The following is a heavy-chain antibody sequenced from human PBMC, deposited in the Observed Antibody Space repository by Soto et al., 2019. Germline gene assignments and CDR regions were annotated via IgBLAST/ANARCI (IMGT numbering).Heavy chain of an antibody. J-gene: IGHJ5*02. Sequence: QVQLQESGPGLVKPSQTLSLTCTVSGGSISSGGYYWSWIRQHPGKGLEWIGYIYYSGSTYYNPSIKRRVTISVDTSKNQFSRKLSSVTAADTAVYYCARGPVMTDYGDQNWFDPWGQGTLVTVSS. CDR3: ARGPVMTDYGDQNWFDP. D-gene: IGHD4-17*01. CDR2: IYYSGST. V-gene: IGHV4-31*03. CDR1: GGSISSGGYY.